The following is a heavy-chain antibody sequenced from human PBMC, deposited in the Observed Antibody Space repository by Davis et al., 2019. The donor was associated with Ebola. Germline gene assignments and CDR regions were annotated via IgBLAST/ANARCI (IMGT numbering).Heavy chain of an antibody. V-gene: IGHV5-51*01. CDR1: GYSFTSYW. D-gene: IGHD4/OR15-4a*01. CDR3: ARQLSYYYYGMDV. Sequence: GESLKISCKGSGYSFTSYWIGWVRQMPEKGLEWMGIIYPGDSDTRYSPSFQGQVTISADKSISTAYLQWSSLKASDTAMYYCARQLSYYYYGMDVWGQGTTVTVSS. CDR2: IYPGDSDT. J-gene: IGHJ6*02.